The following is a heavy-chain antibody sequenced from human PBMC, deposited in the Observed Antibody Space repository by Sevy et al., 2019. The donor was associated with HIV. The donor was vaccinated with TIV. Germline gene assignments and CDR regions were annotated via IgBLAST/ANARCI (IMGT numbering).Heavy chain of an antibody. CDR1: GGSISSYY. V-gene: IGHV4-59*01. D-gene: IGHD1-26*01. CDR3: ARAGVKGYSGSYYGFDY. Sequence: SETLSLTCTVSGGSISSYYWSWIRQPPGKGLEWIGYIYYSGSTNSNPSLKSRVTISVDTSKNQFSLKLSSVTAADTAVYYCARAGVKGYSGSYYGFDYWGQGTLVTVSS. CDR2: IYYSGST. J-gene: IGHJ4*02.